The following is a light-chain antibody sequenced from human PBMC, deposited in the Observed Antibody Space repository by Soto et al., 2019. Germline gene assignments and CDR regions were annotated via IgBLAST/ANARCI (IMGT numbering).Light chain of an antibody. CDR2: WAS. CDR1: QSVLYSPNNKNF. V-gene: IGKV4-1*01. CDR3: QQYYSTRT. J-gene: IGKJ1*01. Sequence: DIVMTQSPDSLAVSLGERATINCKSSQSVLYSPNNKNFLAWYQQKTGQPPKLLIYWASTRESGVPDRVSGSESGTDFTLTISSLQAEDVAVYYCQQYYSTRTFGQGTKVEIK.